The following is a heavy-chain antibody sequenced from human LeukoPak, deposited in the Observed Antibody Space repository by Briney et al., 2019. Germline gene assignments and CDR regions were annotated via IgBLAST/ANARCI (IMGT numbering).Heavy chain of an antibody. CDR2: ITTYNGNT. J-gene: IGHJ4*02. CDR1: GYTFTSYP. CDR3: ARGYDYGDYVGDFDY. Sequence: ASVKVSCKSSGYTFTSYPIIWVRQAPGQGLEWVGWITTYNGNTNYAQKLQGRVTMITDTSTSTAYMDLRGLRSDDTAVYYCARGYDYGDYVGDFDYWGQGTLVTVSS. D-gene: IGHD4-17*01. V-gene: IGHV1-18*01.